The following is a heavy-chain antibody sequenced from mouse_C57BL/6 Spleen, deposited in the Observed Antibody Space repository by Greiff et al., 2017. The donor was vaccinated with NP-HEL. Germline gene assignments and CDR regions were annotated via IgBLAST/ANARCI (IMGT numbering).Heavy chain of an antibody. V-gene: IGHV3-1*01. Sequence: VQLQQSGPGMVKPSQSLSLTCTVTGYSITSGYDWHWIRHFPGNKLEWMGYISYSGSTNYNPSLKSRISITHDTSKNHFFLKLNSVTTEDTATYYCARGGGHYYGGMDYWGQGTSVTVSS. CDR2: ISYSGST. J-gene: IGHJ4*01. CDR1: GYSITSGYD. D-gene: IGHD1-2*01. CDR3: ARGGGHYYGGMDY.